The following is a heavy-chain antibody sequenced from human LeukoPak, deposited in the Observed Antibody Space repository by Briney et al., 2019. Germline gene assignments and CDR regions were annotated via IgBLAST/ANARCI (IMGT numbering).Heavy chain of an antibody. CDR3: ARTAILYYFDY. D-gene: IGHD2-21*01. Sequence: SETLSLTCAVSGGSISSSNWWSWVRQPPGKGLEWIGYIYYSGSTNYNPSLKSRVTISVDTSKNQFSLKLSSVTAADTAVYYCARTAILYYFDYWGQGTLVTVSS. CDR1: GGSISSSNW. V-gene: IGHV4-4*02. CDR2: IYYSGST. J-gene: IGHJ4*02.